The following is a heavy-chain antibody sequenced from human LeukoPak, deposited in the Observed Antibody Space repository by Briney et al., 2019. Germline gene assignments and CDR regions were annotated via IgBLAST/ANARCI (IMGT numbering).Heavy chain of an antibody. CDR1: GFTFSSYA. CDR2: ISGSGGST. D-gene: IGHD6-13*01. CDR3: AKAILYSSSWFDYYYGMDV. Sequence: GGSLRLSCAASGFTFSSYAMSWVRQAPGKGLEWVSSISGSGGSTYYADSVKGRFTISRDNSKNTLYLQMNSLRAEDTAVYYCAKAILYSSSWFDYYYGMDVWGQGTTVTVSS. V-gene: IGHV3-23*01. J-gene: IGHJ6*02.